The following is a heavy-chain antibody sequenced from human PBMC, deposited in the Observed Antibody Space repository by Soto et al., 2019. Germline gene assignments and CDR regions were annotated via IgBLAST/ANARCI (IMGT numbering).Heavy chain of an antibody. Sequence: EVQLSESGGDLRQPGGSLRLSCAASGFTFTNYAMTWVRQTPGKGLEWVSGISASGGLKYYADSVQGRFTVSRDNSKNILYLHMDNLGGGDTALYYCAREVGAPSGWLDPWGQGTQVTVSS. CDR2: ISASGGLK. CDR3: AREVGAPSGWLDP. CDR1: GFTFTNYA. J-gene: IGHJ5*02. V-gene: IGHV3-23*01. D-gene: IGHD1-26*01.